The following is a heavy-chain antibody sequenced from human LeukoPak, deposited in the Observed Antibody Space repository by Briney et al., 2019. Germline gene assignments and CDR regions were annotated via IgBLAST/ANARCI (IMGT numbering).Heavy chain of an antibody. D-gene: IGHD3-22*01. Sequence: PGGSLRLSCAASGFTFSSYSMNWVRQAPGKGLEWVSSISSSSIYIYYADSVKGRFTISRDDAKNSLYLQMNSLRAEDTAVYYCARDTYYYDSSGYLYWGQGTLVTVSS. CDR2: ISSSSIYI. V-gene: IGHV3-21*01. J-gene: IGHJ4*02. CDR3: ARDTYYYDSSGYLY. CDR1: GFTFSSYS.